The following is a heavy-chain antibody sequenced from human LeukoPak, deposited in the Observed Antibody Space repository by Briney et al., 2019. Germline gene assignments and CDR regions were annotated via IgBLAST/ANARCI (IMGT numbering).Heavy chain of an antibody. CDR2: IKHSGST. Sequence: QAAETLSLTCAAYGGSFSGYYWSWIRQPPGKGLEWIGEIKHSGSTNYNPSPKRRVTISVDTSKNQFSLKLSSVTAADTAVYYCARMRQYYRHATTRYYYYGMDVWGQGTTVTVSS. CDR1: GGSFSGYY. CDR3: ARMRQYYRHATTRYYYYGMDV. J-gene: IGHJ6*02. D-gene: IGHD3-10*01. V-gene: IGHV4-34*01.